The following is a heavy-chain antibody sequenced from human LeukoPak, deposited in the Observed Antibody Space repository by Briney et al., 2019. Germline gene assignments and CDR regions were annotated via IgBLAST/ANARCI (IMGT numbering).Heavy chain of an antibody. V-gene: IGHV1-69*04. J-gene: IGHJ4*02. CDR2: IIPILGIA. CDR3: ARHLTVYFDY. Sequence: SVKVSCKASRGTFSSYAISWVRQAPGQGLEWMGRIIPILGIANYAQKFQGRVTITADKSTSTAYMELSSLRSEDTAVYYCARHLTVYFDYWGQGTLVTVSS. D-gene: IGHD4-17*01. CDR1: RGTFSSYA.